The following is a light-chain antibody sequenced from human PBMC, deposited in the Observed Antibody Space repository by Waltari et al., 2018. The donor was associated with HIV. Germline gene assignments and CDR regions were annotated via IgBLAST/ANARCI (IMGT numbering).Light chain of an antibody. V-gene: IGLV6-57*03. Sequence: PGKTVTISCTRSSGSIASHYVQWYQQRPGSAPTTVIYEDNQRPSGVPDRFSGSIDRSSNSASLTISGLQTEDEADYYCLSYHTSWVFGGGTKLTVL. CDR2: EDN. CDR1: SGSIASHY. CDR3: LSYHTSWV. J-gene: IGLJ3*02.